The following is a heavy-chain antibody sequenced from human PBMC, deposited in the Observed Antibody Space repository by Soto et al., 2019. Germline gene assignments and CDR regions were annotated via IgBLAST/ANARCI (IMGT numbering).Heavy chain of an antibody. CDR1: GFTFSSYA. J-gene: IGHJ4*02. D-gene: IGHD3-22*01. CDR3: ARALYYYDSSGH. CDR2: ISYDGSNK. Sequence: QVQLVESGGGVVQPGRSLRLSCAASGFTFSSYAMHWVRQAPGKGLEWVAVISYDGSNKYYADSVKGRFTISRDNSKNTLYLQMNSLRAEDTAVHYCARALYYYDSSGHWGQGTLVTVSS. V-gene: IGHV3-30-3*01.